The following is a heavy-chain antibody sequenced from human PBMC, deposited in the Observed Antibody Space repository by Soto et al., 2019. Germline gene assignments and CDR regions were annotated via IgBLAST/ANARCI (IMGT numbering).Heavy chain of an antibody. CDR2: INFDGSTT. CDR3: ARGPRGWYGFDY. V-gene: IGHV3-74*01. J-gene: IGHJ4*02. CDR1: GFALSSSG. D-gene: IGHD6-19*01. Sequence: EVQLVESGGGLVQPGGSRRPSCPGPGFALSSSGMHGVRQDPGKGLVWVSRINFDGSTTDYADSVRGRFTISRDNAKNTLYLEMNSLRVDDTAVYHCARGPRGWYGFDYWGQGTLVTVSS.